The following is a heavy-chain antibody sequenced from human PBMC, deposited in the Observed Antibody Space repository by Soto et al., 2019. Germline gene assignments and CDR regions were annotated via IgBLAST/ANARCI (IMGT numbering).Heavy chain of an antibody. CDR2: IYGSGST. Sequence: PSEPLPLPCTVSGGSIRSSSYYWGWNRQAPGQGREWIGGIYGSGSTYENSSLKSRVTICVDTSKNQFSLKLSSVTAADSAVYDCARRGGYSSGFDPWGQGTLVTVSS. CDR3: ARRGGYSSGFDP. CDR1: GGSIRSSSYY. V-gene: IGHV4-39*01. D-gene: IGHD6-25*01. J-gene: IGHJ5*01.